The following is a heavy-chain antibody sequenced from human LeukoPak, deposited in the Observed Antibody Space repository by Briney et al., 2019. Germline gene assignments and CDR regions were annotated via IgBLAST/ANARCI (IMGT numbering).Heavy chain of an antibody. V-gene: IGHV4-39*01. CDR2: IYYSGST. CDR3: ARQSEVVANYYYYYYMDV. J-gene: IGHJ6*03. D-gene: IGHD3-22*01. Sequence: SETLSLTCTVSGGSISSSSYYWGWIRQPPGKGLEWIGSIYYSGSTYYNPSLKSRVTISVDTSKNQFSLKLSSVTAADTAVYYCARQSEVVANYYYYYYMDVWGKGTTVTVSS. CDR1: GGSISSSSYY.